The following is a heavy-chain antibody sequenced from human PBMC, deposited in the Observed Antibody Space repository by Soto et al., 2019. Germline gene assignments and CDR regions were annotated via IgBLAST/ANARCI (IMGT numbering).Heavy chain of an antibody. J-gene: IGHJ4*02. CDR2: MSGSGGSR. Sequence: EVRLLESGGGLVQPEGSLRLSCEGSGFIFSDYGISWVRQSPEKGLQWVSAMSGSGGSRYYADSVKGRFTISRDNSKNTVYLQMSSLRGDDTAIYYCAKTLGSNWLLDYWGQGTLVTVSS. V-gene: IGHV3-23*01. D-gene: IGHD1-26*01. CDR1: GFIFSDYG. CDR3: AKTLGSNWLLDY.